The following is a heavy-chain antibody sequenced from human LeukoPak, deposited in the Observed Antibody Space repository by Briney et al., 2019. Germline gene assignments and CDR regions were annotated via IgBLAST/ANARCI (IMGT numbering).Heavy chain of an antibody. Sequence: SETLSLTCTVSGGSFSSYYWSWIRQPPGKGLEWIGYIYYSGSTFYNPSLKSRVAISVDTSKNQFSLRLNSVTAADTAVYYCARSTTVTTHIDYWGQGTLVTVSS. J-gene: IGHJ4*02. CDR2: IYYSGST. D-gene: IGHD4-17*01. CDR3: ARSTTVTTHIDY. V-gene: IGHV4-59*01. CDR1: GGSFSSYY.